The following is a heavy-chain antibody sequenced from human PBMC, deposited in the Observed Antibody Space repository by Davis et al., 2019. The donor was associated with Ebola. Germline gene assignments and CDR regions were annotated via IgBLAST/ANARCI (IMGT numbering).Heavy chain of an antibody. D-gene: IGHD1-1*01. V-gene: IGHV3-33*01. J-gene: IGHJ4*02. CDR2: IWYDGSNK. CDR1: GFTFSSYG. CDR3: ARYNYGPLGDYFDY. Sequence: GESLTISCAASGFTFSSYGMHWVRQAPGKGLEWVAVIWYDGSNKYYADSVKGRFTISRDNSKNTLYLQMNSLRAEDTAVYYCARYNYGPLGDYFDYWGQGTLVTVSS.